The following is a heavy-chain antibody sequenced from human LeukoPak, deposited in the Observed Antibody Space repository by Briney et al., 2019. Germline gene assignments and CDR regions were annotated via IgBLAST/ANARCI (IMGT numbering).Heavy chain of an antibody. Sequence: GGSLRLSCAASGFTFSDYYMSWVRQAPGKGLEWVSYILNSDTTIKYADSVKGRFTISRDNAKNSLYLQMNSLRAEDTAVYYCARDNYDIGGYVGLDYWGQGTLVTVSS. D-gene: IGHD3-22*01. CDR1: GFTFSDYY. J-gene: IGHJ4*02. CDR2: ILNSDTTI. V-gene: IGHV3-11*01. CDR3: ARDNYDIGGYVGLDY.